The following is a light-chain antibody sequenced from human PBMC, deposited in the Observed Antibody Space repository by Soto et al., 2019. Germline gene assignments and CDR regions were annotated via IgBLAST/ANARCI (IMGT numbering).Light chain of an antibody. CDR1: EDISSW. CDR3: QQYGSHFYT. CDR2: DAS. V-gene: IGKV1-5*01. J-gene: IGKJ2*01. Sequence: DIQMTQSPSTLSASVGDRVTITCRASEDISSWLAWYQQKPGKAPKFLINDASSLQRGVPSRFSGSGSGTDFTLTIILLQPDDSANYYFQQYGSHFYTFGQGTKLQIQ.